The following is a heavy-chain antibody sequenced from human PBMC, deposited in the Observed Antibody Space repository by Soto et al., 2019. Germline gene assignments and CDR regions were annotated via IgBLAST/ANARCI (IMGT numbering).Heavy chain of an antibody. J-gene: IGHJ6*02. V-gene: IGHV1-18*01. Sequence: ASVKVSCKASGYTFTSYGISWVRQAPGQGLEWMGWISAYNGNTNYAQKLQGRVTMTTDTSTSTAYMELRSLRSDDTAVYYCAREVVRGVVHYYYYGMDVWGQGTTVTVS. D-gene: IGHD3-10*01. CDR1: GYTFTSYG. CDR2: ISAYNGNT. CDR3: AREVVRGVVHYYYYGMDV.